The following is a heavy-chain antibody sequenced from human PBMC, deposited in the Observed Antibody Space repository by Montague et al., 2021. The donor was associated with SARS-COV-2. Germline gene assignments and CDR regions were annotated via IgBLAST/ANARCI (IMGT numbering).Heavy chain of an antibody. J-gene: IGHJ5*02. CDR1: GGSISSYY. CDR3: ARAMYCSGGSCYPNWFDP. Sequence: ETLSLTCTVSGGSISSYYWSWIRQPPGKGLEWIGYIYYSGSTNYKPSXXSRVTISVDTSKNQFSLKLSSVTAADTAVYYCARAMYCSGGSCYPNWFDPWGQGTLVTVSS. CDR2: IYYSGST. V-gene: IGHV4-59*01. D-gene: IGHD2-15*01.